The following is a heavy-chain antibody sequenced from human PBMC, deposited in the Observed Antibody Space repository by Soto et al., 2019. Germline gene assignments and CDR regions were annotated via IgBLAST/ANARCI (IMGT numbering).Heavy chain of an antibody. Sequence: GGSLRLSCAASGFRFDDYNMHWVRQAPGKGLEWVSLITWNGANSYYADSVKGRFTISRDGTTKSLSLQMTSLKREDTGLYFCARETLTFGSALDVWGQGTTVTVSS. V-gene: IGHV3-43*01. CDR3: ARETLTFGSALDV. J-gene: IGHJ6*02. CDR1: GFRFDDYN. D-gene: IGHD3-3*01. CDR2: ITWNGANS.